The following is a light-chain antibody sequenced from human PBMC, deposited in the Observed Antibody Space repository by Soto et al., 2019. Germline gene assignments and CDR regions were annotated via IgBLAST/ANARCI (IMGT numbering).Light chain of an antibody. CDR1: QSVSSN. CDR2: GAS. Sequence: EIVMTQSPATLSVSPGERAILSCRASQSVSSNLALLQKKPGQAPRLLIYGASTRATGIPARFSGSGSGTEFTLTISSLQSEDFVVYYCQQYNNWPITFGQGTRLEI. V-gene: IGKV3-15*01. J-gene: IGKJ5*01. CDR3: QQYNNWPIT.